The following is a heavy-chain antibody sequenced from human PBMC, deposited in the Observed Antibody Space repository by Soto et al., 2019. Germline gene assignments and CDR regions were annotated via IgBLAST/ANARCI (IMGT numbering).Heavy chain of an antibody. CDR2: IGESGTPT. J-gene: IGHJ6*02. CDR3: AREGDLTYYYGMDV. V-gene: IGHV3-23*01. D-gene: IGHD3-16*01. CDR1: GFTFSSYA. Sequence: GGSLRLSCAASGFTFSSYAMKWVRQAPGKGLEWVSLIGESGTPTYYADSVKGRFTISRDNSGNTLFLEMYSLRAEDTAVYYCAREGDLTYYYGMDVWGQGTTVTVSS.